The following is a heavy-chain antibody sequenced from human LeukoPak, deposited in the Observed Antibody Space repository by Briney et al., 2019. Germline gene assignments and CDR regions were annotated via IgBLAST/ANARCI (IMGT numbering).Heavy chain of an antibody. CDR3: ARDDYRGVTNFDP. J-gene: IGHJ5*02. V-gene: IGHV4-59*01. CDR2: ICYTGST. Sequence: SDTLSLTCTVSGGSISPYFWSWFRQPPGKGLEWIGYICYTGSTTYCPSLKSRVTISVATSKNQFSLQLTSVTAADTAVYYCARDDYRGVTNFDPWGQGTLVTVSS. CDR1: GGSISPYF. D-gene: IGHD3-10*01.